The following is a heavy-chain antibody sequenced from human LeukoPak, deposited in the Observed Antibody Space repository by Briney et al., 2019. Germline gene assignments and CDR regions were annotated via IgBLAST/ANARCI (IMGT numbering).Heavy chain of an antibody. CDR3: ASASRGRYSSGWSSFDS. D-gene: IGHD6-19*01. V-gene: IGHV5-51*01. CDR1: GYNFSRHW. Sequence: GESLKISCQGSGYNFSRHWIGWVRQMPGKGLEWMAIIYPGDSDTRYSPSFQGQVTISADKSISTAYLQWSSLKASDTAMYYCASASRGRYSSGWSSFDSWGQGTLVTVSS. CDR2: IYPGDSDT. J-gene: IGHJ4*02.